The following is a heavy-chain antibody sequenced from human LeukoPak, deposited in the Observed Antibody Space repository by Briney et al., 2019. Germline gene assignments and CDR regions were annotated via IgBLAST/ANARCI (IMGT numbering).Heavy chain of an antibody. CDR3: ARGGGLDV. Sequence: GGSLRLSCAASGFTFSSDWMNWARLAPGKGLEWVASINHNGNVNYYVDSVKGRFTISRDNAKNPLYLQMSNLRAEDTAVYFCARGGGLDVWGQGATVTVSS. CDR1: GFTFSSDW. D-gene: IGHD3-16*01. CDR2: INHNGNVN. J-gene: IGHJ6*02. V-gene: IGHV3-7*03.